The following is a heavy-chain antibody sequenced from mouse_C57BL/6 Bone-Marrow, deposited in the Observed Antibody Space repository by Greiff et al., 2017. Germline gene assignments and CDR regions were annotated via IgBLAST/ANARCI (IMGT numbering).Heavy chain of an antibody. D-gene: IGHD1-1*01. V-gene: IGHV14-1*01. J-gene: IGHJ3*01. CDR3: TITTVGGFAY. Sequence: VQLQQSGAELVRPGASVTLSCTASGFNIKDYYMHWVKQRPEQGLEWIGRIDPEDGDTEYAPKFQGKANMTADTSSNTAYLQLSSLTSEDAAVYYYTITTVGGFAYWGQGTLVTVSA. CDR1: GFNIKDYY. CDR2: IDPEDGDT.